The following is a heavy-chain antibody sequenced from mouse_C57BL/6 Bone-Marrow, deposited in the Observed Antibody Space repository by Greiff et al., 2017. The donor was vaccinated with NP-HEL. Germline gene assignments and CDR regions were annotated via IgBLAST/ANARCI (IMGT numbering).Heavy chain of an antibody. J-gene: IGHJ4*01. CDR3: AREGNYGGAMDY. D-gene: IGHD2-1*01. V-gene: IGHV1-50*01. Sequence: QVQLQQPGAELVKPGASVKLSCKASGYTFTSYWMQWVKQRPGQGLEWIGEIDPSDSYTNYNQKFKGKATLTVDTSSSTAYMQLSSLTSEDSAVYYWAREGNYGGAMDYWGQGTSVTVSS. CDR1: GYTFTSYW. CDR2: IDPSDSYT.